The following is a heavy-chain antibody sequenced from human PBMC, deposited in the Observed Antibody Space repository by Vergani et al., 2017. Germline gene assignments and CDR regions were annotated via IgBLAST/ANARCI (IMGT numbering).Heavy chain of an antibody. CDR2: INPNSGGT. Sequence: QVQLVQSGAEVKKPGSSVKVSCKASGGTFSSYAISWVRQAPGQGLEWMGWINPNSGGTNYAQKFQGSVTMTRDTSISTAYMELSRLRSDDTAVYYCAGVGDYKFDYWGQGTLVTVSS. CDR1: GGTFSSYA. J-gene: IGHJ4*02. V-gene: IGHV1-2*02. CDR3: AGVGDYKFDY. D-gene: IGHD4-17*01.